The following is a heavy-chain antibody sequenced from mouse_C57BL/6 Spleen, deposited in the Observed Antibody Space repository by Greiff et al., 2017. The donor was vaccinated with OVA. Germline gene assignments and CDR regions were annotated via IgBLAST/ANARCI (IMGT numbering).Heavy chain of an antibody. D-gene: IGHD3-1*01. J-gene: IGHJ1*03. V-gene: IGHV3-6*01. CDR3: ARSQLYLYCDV. Sequence: ESGPGLVKPSQSLSLTCSVTGYSITSGYYWNWIRQFPGNKLEWMGYISYDGSNNYNPSLKNRISITRDTSKNQFFLKLNSVTTEDTATNYCARSQLYLYCDVWGTGTTVTVSS. CDR1: GYSITSGYY. CDR2: ISYDGSN.